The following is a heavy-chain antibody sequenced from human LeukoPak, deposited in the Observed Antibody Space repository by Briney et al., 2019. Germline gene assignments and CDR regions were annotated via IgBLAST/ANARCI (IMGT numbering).Heavy chain of an antibody. V-gene: IGHV3-7*01. CDR1: GFTFSSYW. D-gene: IGHD3-16*01. CDR3: ARAGDYIWGSTDAFDI. J-gene: IGHJ3*02. CDR2: IKQDGSEK. Sequence: GGSLRLSCAASGFTFSSYWMSWVRQAPGKGLEWVAYIKQDGSEKYYVDSVKGRFTISRDNAKSSLYLQMNSLRAEDTAVYYCARAGDYIWGSTDAFDIWGQGTVVTVSS.